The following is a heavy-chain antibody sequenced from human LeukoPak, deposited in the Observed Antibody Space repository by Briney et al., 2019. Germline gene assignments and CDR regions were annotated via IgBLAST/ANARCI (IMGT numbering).Heavy chain of an antibody. D-gene: IGHD5-24*01. CDR1: GGTFSSYA. J-gene: IGHJ4*02. Sequence: SVKVSCKASGGTFSSYAISWVGQAPGQGLEWMGGIIQIFGTANYAQKFQGRVTITTDESTSTAYMELSSLRSEDTAVYYCAREGDGYNLDYWGQGTLVTVSS. CDR2: IIQIFGTA. CDR3: AREGDGYNLDY. V-gene: IGHV1-69*05.